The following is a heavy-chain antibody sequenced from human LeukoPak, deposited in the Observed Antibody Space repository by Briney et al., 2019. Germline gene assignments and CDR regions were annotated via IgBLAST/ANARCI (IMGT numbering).Heavy chain of an antibody. CDR3: AGDPDQYSSSPGAD. J-gene: IGHJ4*02. CDR2: IIPIFGTA. Sequence: GASVKVSCKASGGTFSSYAISWVRQAPGQGLEWMGGIIPIFGTANYAQKFQGRVTITTDESTSTAYMELSSLRSEDTAVYYCAGDPDQYSSSPGADWGQGTLVTVSS. V-gene: IGHV1-69*05. D-gene: IGHD6-6*01. CDR1: GGTFSSYA.